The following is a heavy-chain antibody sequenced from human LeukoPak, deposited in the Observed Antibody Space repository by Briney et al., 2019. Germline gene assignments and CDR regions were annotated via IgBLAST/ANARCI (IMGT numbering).Heavy chain of an antibody. CDR3: AEYGDYDAFDI. Sequence: SETLSLTCAVYGGSSSGYYWSWIRQPPGKGLEWIGEINHSGSTNYNPSLKSRVTISVDTSKNQFSLKLSSVTAADTAVYYCAEYGDYDAFDIWGQGTMVTVSS. D-gene: IGHD4-17*01. J-gene: IGHJ3*02. CDR2: INHSGST. V-gene: IGHV4-34*01. CDR1: GGSSSGYY.